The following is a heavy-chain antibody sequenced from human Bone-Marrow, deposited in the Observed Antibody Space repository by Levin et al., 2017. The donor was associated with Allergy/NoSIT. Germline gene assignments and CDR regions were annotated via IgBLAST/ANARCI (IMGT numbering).Heavy chain of an antibody. J-gene: IGHJ4*02. Sequence: SETLSLTCAAYGGSFSGYYWTWIRQPPGKGLEWIGDINHSGDFKYNPSLKSRVTISADPSKNQFSLKLSSVTAADTAVYYCARGPRRKTYYYDTSSYLAYWGQGTLVTVSS. CDR1: GGSFSGYY. CDR3: ARGPRRKTYYYDTSSYLAY. V-gene: IGHV4-34*01. D-gene: IGHD3-22*01. CDR2: INHSGDF.